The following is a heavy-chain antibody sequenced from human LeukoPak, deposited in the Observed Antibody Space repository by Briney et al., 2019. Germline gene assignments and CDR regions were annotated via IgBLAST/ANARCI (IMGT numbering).Heavy chain of an antibody. D-gene: IGHD6-13*01. J-gene: IGHJ6*02. CDR3: ARDSPRIAAAADYYYYGMDV. Sequence: GASVKVSCKASGYTFTGYYMHWVRQAPGQGLKWMGWINPNSGGTNYAQKFQGRVTMTRDTSISTAYMELSRLRSDDTAVYYCARDSPRIAAAADYYYYGMDVWGQGTTVTVSS. CDR1: GYTFTGYY. CDR2: INPNSGGT. V-gene: IGHV1-2*02.